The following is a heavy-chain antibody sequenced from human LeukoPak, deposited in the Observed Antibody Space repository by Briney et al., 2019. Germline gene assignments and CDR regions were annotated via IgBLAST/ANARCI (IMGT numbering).Heavy chain of an antibody. D-gene: IGHD6-6*01. J-gene: IGHJ4*02. Sequence: GESLQISCMGSGYSFTSSWIGWVRQMPGKGLEWMGIIYPGDSDTRNSPSFQGQVTISADKSISTAYLQWSSLKASDTAMYYCARRPVSSPFDYGGEGTLVTVSS. CDR3: ARRPVSSPFDY. CDR2: IYPGDSDT. CDR1: GYSFTSSW. V-gene: IGHV5-51*01.